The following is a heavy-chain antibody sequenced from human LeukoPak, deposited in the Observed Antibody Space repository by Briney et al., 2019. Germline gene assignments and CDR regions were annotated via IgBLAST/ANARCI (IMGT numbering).Heavy chain of an antibody. V-gene: IGHV3-74*01. CDR2: INTDGSST. J-gene: IGHJ4*02. CDR3: ARDPVLDDYGGNSPY. CDR1: GFTFSSYW. D-gene: IGHD4-23*01. Sequence: GGSLRLSCAASGFTFSSYWMHWVRQAPGKGLVWVSRINTDGSSTTYADSVKGRFTISRNNAKDTLYLQMNSLRAEDTAVYYCARDPVLDDYGGNSPYWGQGTLVTVSS.